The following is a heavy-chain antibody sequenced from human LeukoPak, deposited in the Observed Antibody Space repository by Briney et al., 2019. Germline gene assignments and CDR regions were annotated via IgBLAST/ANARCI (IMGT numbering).Heavy chain of an antibody. J-gene: IGHJ4*02. V-gene: IGHV1-2*02. CDR2: INPNNGAT. CDR1: GYSFTVSF. Sequence: ASVKVSCKASGYSFTVSFMHWVRHAPGPGLEWMGWINPNNGATTYAQKFQGRVTMTRDTSFSTVYMELSSLRSDDTAVYYCATIQGADDYRVYGPIQFWRPGTLLTVSS. D-gene: IGHD4-17*01. CDR3: ATIQGADDYRVYGPIQF.